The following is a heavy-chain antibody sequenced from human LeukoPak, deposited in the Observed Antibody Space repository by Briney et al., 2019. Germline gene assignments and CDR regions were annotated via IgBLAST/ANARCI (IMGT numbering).Heavy chain of an antibody. CDR3: AKTAGIAVAGRDFDY. CDR2: FSGSGGST. CDR1: GFTFSSYA. Sequence: GGSLRLSCAASGFTFSSYAMSWVRQAPGKGLEWVSAFSGSGGSTYYADSVKGRFTISRDNSKNTLYLQMNSLRAEDTAVYYCAKTAGIAVAGRDFDYWGQGTLVTVSS. V-gene: IGHV3-23*01. J-gene: IGHJ4*02. D-gene: IGHD6-19*01.